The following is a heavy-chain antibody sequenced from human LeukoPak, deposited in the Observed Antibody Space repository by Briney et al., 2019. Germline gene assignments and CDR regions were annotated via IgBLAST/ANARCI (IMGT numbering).Heavy chain of an antibody. D-gene: IGHD2-2*01. Sequence: ASVKVSCKASGYAFTNYAISWVRQAPGQGPEWMGWISVYNGNTNYAQKLQGRVTMTADTSTTTAYVELRSLRSDDTAVYYCARGYCSSATCRHFDYWGQGALVTVSS. J-gene: IGHJ4*02. CDR1: GYAFTNYA. CDR2: ISVYNGNT. V-gene: IGHV1-18*01. CDR3: ARGYCSSATCRHFDY.